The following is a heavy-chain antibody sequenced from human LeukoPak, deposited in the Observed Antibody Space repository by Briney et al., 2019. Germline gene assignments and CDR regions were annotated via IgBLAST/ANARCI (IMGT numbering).Heavy chain of an antibody. Sequence: SQTLSLTFAISGYSVSRNSSAWNWIRQSPSRGLEWLGSTYYRSKWNNDYAVSVKSRIIITPDTSKNQFSLQLNSVTPADTALYYCAQGKWYFGLWGRGTLVTVSS. J-gene: IGHJ2*01. CDR3: AQGKWYFGL. CDR1: GYSVSRNSSA. CDR2: TYYRSKWNN. V-gene: IGHV6-1*01.